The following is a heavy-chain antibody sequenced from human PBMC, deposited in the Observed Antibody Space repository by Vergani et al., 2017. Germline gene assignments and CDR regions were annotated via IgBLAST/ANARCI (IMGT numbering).Heavy chain of an antibody. Sequence: EVQLVESGGGLVQPGGSLRLSCAASGFTFSSYSRNWVRQAPGKGLEWVSYISSSSSTIYYADSVKGRFTISRDNAKNSLYLQMNSLRDEDTAVYYCARALVPVLGWLQSYPEYFQHWGQGTLVTVSS. CDR1: GFTFSSYS. D-gene: IGHD5-24*01. V-gene: IGHV3-48*02. CDR2: ISSSSSTI. CDR3: ARALVPVLGWLQSYPEYFQH. J-gene: IGHJ1*01.